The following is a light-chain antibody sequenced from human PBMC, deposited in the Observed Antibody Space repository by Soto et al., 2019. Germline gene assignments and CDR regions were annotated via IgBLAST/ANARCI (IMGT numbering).Light chain of an antibody. J-gene: IGKJ5*01. V-gene: IGKV3-11*01. Sequence: EIVMTQSPATVSVSPGERATLSCRAAQSIKTHLAWYRPKPGQAPRPLIYGASTRATGIPARFSGTAAGTDFTLTISSLEPGGLACHYCQQRSKWPPEVTFGQGTRLEI. CDR2: GAS. CDR1: QSIKTH. CDR3: QQRSKWPPEVT.